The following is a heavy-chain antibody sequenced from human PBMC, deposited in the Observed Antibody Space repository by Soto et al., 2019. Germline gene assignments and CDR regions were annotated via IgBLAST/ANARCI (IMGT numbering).Heavy chain of an antibody. CDR1: GLNVDALA. D-gene: IGHD1-20*01. Sequence: HWGSMGIARAASGLNVDALAVNWVRQAPGKGLEWVSGISVSDAFIYYADSVRGRFSISRDASENILYLQMNSLRVDDTALYYCTRETVAGITGLDYWGPGTLVTVSS. J-gene: IGHJ4*02. CDR3: TRETVAGITGLDY. V-gene: IGHV3-23*01. CDR2: ISVSDAFI.